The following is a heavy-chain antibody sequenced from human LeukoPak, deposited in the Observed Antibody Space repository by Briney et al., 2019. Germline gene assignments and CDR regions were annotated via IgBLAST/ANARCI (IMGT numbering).Heavy chain of an antibody. CDR3: ATLHGGDYGSGSYNY. CDR1: GGTFSSYA. V-gene: IGHV1-69*04. CDR2: IIPILGIA. Sequence: GASVKVSCKASGGTFSSYAISWVRQAPGQGLEWMGRIIPILGIANYAQKFQGRVTITADKSTSTAYMELSSLRSEDTAVYYCATLHGGDYGSGSYNYWGQGTLVTVSS. D-gene: IGHD3-10*01. J-gene: IGHJ4*02.